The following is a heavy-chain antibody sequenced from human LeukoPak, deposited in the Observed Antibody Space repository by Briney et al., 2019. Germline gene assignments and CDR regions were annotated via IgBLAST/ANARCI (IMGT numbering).Heavy chain of an antibody. CDR2: ISYIGNT. D-gene: IGHD4-17*01. V-gene: IGHV4-59*11. CDR1: GGSISSHY. CDR3: ARDPTTVTKGLDI. J-gene: IGHJ3*02. Sequence: KTSETLSLTCTVSGGSISSHYWSWIRQPPGKGLEWIGYISYIGNTNYNPSLKSRVTISVGTSKNQFSLKLSSVTAADAAVYFCARDPTTVTKGLDIWGQGTMVTVSS.